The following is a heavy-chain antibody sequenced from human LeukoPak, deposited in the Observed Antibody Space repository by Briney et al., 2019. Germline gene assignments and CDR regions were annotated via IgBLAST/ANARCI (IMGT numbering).Heavy chain of an antibody. CDR1: GFTFSSYW. V-gene: IGHV3-7*01. CDR3: ARVQVGPPAIVFYYYYYMDV. CDR2: IKQDGSEK. Sequence: GGSLRLSCAASGFTFSSYWMSWVRQAPGKGLEWVANIKQDGSEKYYVDSVKGRFTISRDNAKNSLYLQMNSLRGEDTAVYYCARVQVGPPAIVFYYYYYMDVWGKGTTVTVSS. J-gene: IGHJ6*03. D-gene: IGHD5-18*01.